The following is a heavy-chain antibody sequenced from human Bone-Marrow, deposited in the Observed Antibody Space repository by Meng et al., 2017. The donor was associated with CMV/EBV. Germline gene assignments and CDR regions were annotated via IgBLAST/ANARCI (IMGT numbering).Heavy chain of an antibody. V-gene: IGHV3-21*01. D-gene: IGHD3-3*01. Sequence: GEPVKIHCAASGFTFSSYSMNWVRQAPGKGLEWVSSISSSSSYIYYADSVKGRFTISRDNAKNSLYLQMNSLRAEDTAVYYCARGPRSGVVIDFFDHWGQGTLVTASS. J-gene: IGHJ4*02. CDR2: ISSSSSYI. CDR1: GFTFSSYS. CDR3: ARGPRSGVVIDFFDH.